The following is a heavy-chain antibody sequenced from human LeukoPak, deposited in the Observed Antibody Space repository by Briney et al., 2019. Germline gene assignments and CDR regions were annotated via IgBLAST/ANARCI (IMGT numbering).Heavy chain of an antibody. CDR1: GFTFDDYA. V-gene: IGHV3-9*03. CDR3: AKDKGRYYYYMDV. Sequence: SGGSLRLSCAASGFTFDDYAMHWVRHAPGKGLEWVSGISWNSGSIGYADSVKGRFTISRDNAKNSLYLQMNSLRAEDMALYYCAKDKGRYYYYMDVWGKGTTVTVSS. J-gene: IGHJ6*03. CDR2: ISWNSGSI.